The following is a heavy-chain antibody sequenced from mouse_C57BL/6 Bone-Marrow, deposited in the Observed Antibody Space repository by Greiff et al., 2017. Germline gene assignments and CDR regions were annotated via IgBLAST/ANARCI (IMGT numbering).Heavy chain of an antibody. J-gene: IGHJ4*01. V-gene: IGHV5-4*03. Sequence: EVNVVESGGGFVKPGGSLKLSCAASGFTFSSYAMSWVRQTPEKRLEWVATISDGGSYTYYPDNVKGRFTISRDNAKNNLYLQMSHLKSEDTAMYYCARADGSSYPYAMDYWGQGTSVTVSS. D-gene: IGHD1-1*01. CDR2: ISDGGSYT. CDR3: ARADGSSYPYAMDY. CDR1: GFTFSSYA.